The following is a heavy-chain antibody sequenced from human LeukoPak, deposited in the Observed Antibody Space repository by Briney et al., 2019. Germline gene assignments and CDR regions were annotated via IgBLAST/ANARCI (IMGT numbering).Heavy chain of an antibody. CDR1: GGSINDYY. CDR2: IYYRGTT. D-gene: IGHD3-10*01. V-gene: IGHV4-59*03. J-gene: IGHJ4*02. CDR3: AGVFSGRRPFEL. Sequence: PSETLSLTCTVSGGSINDYYWNWLRQPPGKGLEWIGFIYYRGTTNNNPSLKSRVTTSTDTSKKQFSLNLSSVTAADTAIYYCAGVFSGRRPFELWGQGILVTVSS.